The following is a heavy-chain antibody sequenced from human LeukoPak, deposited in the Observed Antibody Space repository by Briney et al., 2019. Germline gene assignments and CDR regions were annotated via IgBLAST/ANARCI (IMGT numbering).Heavy chain of an antibody. V-gene: IGHV6-1*01. CDR2: TYYRSKWYN. J-gene: IGHJ4*02. CDR1: GDSVSSNSAA. Sequence: SQTLSLTCAISGDSVSSNSAAWNWIRQSPSRGLEWLGRTYYRSKWYNDYAVSVKSRITINPDTSKNQFSLQLNSVTPEDTAVYYCARDQKERIAVAAIRFDYWGQGTLVTVSS. CDR3: ARDQKERIAVAAIRFDY. D-gene: IGHD6-19*01.